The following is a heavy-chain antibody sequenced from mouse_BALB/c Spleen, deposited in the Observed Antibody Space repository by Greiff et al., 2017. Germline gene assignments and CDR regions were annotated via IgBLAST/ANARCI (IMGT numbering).Heavy chain of an antibody. CDR1: GFSLTSYG. V-gene: IGHV2-2*02. J-gene: IGHJ4*01. CDR3: AKIYYGNYVDYYAMDY. CDR2: IWSGGST. Sequence: QVQLQQSGPGLVQPSQSLSITCTVSGFSLTSYGVHWVRQSPGKGLEWLGVIWSGGSTDYNAAFISRLSISKDNSKSQVFFKMNSLQANDTAIYYCAKIYYGNYVDYYAMDYWGQGTSVTVSS. D-gene: IGHD2-1*01.